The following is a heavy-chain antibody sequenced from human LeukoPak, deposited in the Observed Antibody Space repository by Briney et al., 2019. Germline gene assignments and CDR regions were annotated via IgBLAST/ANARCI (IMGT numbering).Heavy chain of an antibody. V-gene: IGHV1-69*04. CDR3: ARDQGSGAFDI. D-gene: IGHD3-10*01. CDR1: GYTFTSYT. CDR2: IIPILGIA. J-gene: IGHJ3*02. Sequence: GASVKVSCKASGYTFTSYTISWVRQAPGQGLEWMGRIIPILGIANYAQKFQGRVTITADKSTSTAYMELSSLRSEDTAVYYCARDQGSGAFDIWGQGTMVTVSS.